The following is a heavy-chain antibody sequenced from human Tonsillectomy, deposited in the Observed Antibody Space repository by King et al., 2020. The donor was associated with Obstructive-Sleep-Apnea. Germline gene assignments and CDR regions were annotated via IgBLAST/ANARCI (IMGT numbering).Heavy chain of an antibody. D-gene: IGHD3-9*01. J-gene: IGHJ3*02. CDR2: IYPGDSDT. V-gene: IGHV5-51*01. CDR1: GYSFTTYW. Sequence: QLVQSGAEVKKPGESLKISCRGSGYSFTTYWIGWVRQMTGKGLEWMGIIYPGDSDTRYSPSFQGQVTISADKSISTAYLQWNSLKASDTAMYYCARGLRYFDWLSAFDIWGQGTLVTVSS. CDR3: ARGLRYFDWLSAFDI.